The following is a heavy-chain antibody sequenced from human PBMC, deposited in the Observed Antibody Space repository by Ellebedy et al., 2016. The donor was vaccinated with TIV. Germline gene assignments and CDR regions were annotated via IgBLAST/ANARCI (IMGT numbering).Heavy chain of an antibody. CDR3: ARDVSSSPFVDY. CDR2: ISDSGRNT. V-gene: IGHV3-23*01. CDR1: GFTFSSYA. J-gene: IGHJ4*02. D-gene: IGHD2-2*01. Sequence: PGGSLRLSCVASGFTFSSYAMSWVRQAPGKGLEWVSTISDSGRNTHYADSVKGRFTISRDNSKNTLYLQMNSLRAEVTAVYYCARDVSSSPFVDYWGQGTLVTVSS.